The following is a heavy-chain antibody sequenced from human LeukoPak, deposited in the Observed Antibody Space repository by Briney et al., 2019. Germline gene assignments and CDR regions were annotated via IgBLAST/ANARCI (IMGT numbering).Heavy chain of an antibody. CDR3: ARGPYCSGGSCYSEPAFDI. CDR2: IYPGDSDT. CDR1: GYSFTSYW. V-gene: IGHV5-51*01. D-gene: IGHD2-15*01. Sequence: GESLKISCKGSGYSFTSYWIGWVRQMPGKGLEWMGIIYPGDSDTRYSPSFQGQVTISADKSISTAYLQWSSLKASDTAMYYCARGPYCSGGSCYSEPAFDIWGQGTMVTVSS. J-gene: IGHJ3*02.